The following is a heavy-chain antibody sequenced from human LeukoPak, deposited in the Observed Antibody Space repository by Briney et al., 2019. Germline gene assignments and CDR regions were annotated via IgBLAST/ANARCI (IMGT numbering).Heavy chain of an antibody. Sequence: ASVKVSCKASGYTFTGYYIQWVRQAPGQGLEWMGWINPHSGGTNYAQEFQGRVTMTRDTSISTAYMELRSLRSDDTAVYSCARGSFCTNAVCSWGTLYYFDSWGQGTLVTVSS. D-gene: IGHD2-8*01. V-gene: IGHV1-2*02. CDR3: ARGSFCTNAVCSWGTLYYFDS. J-gene: IGHJ4*02. CDR1: GYTFTGYY. CDR2: INPHSGGT.